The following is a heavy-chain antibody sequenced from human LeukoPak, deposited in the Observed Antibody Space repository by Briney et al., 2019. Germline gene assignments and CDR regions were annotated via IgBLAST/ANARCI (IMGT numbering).Heavy chain of an antibody. D-gene: IGHD3-10*01. V-gene: IGHV4-4*07. J-gene: IGHJ4*02. Sequence: SETLSLTCTVSGGSTSSYYWSWIRQPAGKGLEWIGRIYTSGSTNYNPSLKSRVTMSVDTSKNQFSLKLSSVTAADTAVYYCARDRSDGGGYYGSGSYPAFDYWGQGTLVTVSS. CDR1: GGSTSSYY. CDR2: IYTSGST. CDR3: ARDRSDGGGYYGSGSYPAFDY.